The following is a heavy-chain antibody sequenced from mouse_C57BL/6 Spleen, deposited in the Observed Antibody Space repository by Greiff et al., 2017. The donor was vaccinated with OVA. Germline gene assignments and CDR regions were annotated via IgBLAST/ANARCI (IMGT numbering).Heavy chain of an antibody. CDR1: GYTFTDYN. Sequence: EVQLQQSGPELVKPGASVKIPCKASGYTFTDYNMDWVKQSHGKSLEWIGDINPNNGGTIYNQKFKGKATLTVDKSSSTAYMELRSLTSEDTAVYYCARKSPPHYDYDQGSAYYAMDYWGQGTSVTVSS. D-gene: IGHD2-4*01. V-gene: IGHV1-18*01. J-gene: IGHJ4*01. CDR3: ARKSPPHYDYDQGSAYYAMDY. CDR2: INPNNGGT.